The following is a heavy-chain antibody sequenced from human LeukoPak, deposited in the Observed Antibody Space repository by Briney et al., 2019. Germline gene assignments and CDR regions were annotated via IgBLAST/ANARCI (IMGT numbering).Heavy chain of an antibody. CDR2: IIPIFGTA. CDR1: GGTFSSYA. Sequence: SVKVSCKASGGTFSSYAISWVRQAPGQGLEWMGGIIPIFGTANYAQKFQGRVTITTDESTSTAYMELSSLRSEDTAVYYCAGRYHYDFWSGRTSDYYYYMDVWGKGTTVTVSS. CDR3: AGRYHYDFWSGRTSDYYYYMDV. J-gene: IGHJ6*03. D-gene: IGHD3-3*01. V-gene: IGHV1-69*05.